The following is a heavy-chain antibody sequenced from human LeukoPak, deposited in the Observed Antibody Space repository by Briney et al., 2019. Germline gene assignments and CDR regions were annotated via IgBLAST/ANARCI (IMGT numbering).Heavy chain of an antibody. J-gene: IGHJ4*02. V-gene: IGHV4-31*03. CDR3: ARDGITMISGWFDY. CDR1: GGSISSGCYY. D-gene: IGHD3-22*01. CDR2: IYYSGST. Sequence: PQTLSLTCTVSGGSISSGCYYWSWLRPHPGKGLAWIGYIYYSGSTYYNPSLKSRVTISVDTSKNQFSLKLSSVTAADTAVYYCARDGITMISGWFDYWGQGTLVTVSS.